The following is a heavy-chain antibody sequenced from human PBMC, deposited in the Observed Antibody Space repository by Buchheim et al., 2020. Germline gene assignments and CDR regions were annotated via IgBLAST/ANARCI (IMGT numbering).Heavy chain of an antibody. V-gene: IGHV4-4*02. J-gene: IGHJ6*02. CDR1: GGSITSSNW. Sequence: QVQLQESGPGLVKPSGTLSLTCAVSGGSITSSNWWSWVRQPPGKGLEWIGDIYHTGSTNYNPSLKSRVTIPVDKSKNQFSPKLSSVTAADTAVYYCATTVTMYFWGGMDVWGQGTT. CDR2: IYHTGST. CDR3: ATTVTMYFWGGMDV. D-gene: IGHD4-11*01.